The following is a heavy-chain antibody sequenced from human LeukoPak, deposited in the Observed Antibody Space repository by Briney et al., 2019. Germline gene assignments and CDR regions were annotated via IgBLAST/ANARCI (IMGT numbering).Heavy chain of an antibody. V-gene: IGHV4-59*01. Sequence: SETLSLTCTVSGGSISNYYWSWIRQPPGKGLEWIGYIFYSGSTNYNPSLKSRVTISLDTSKNQFSLKLRSVTAAGTAVYYCARGHPPDYGDYVDFQHWGQGTLVTVSS. D-gene: IGHD4-17*01. CDR2: IFYSGST. CDR3: ARGHPPDYGDYVDFQH. J-gene: IGHJ1*01. CDR1: GGSISNYY.